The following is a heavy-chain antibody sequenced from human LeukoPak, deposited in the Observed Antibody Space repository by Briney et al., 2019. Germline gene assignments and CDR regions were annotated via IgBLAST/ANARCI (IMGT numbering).Heavy chain of an antibody. CDR1: GGSISSYY. V-gene: IGHV4-59*08. D-gene: IGHD3-3*01. Sequence: PSETLSLTCTVSGGSISSYYWSWIRQPPGKGLEWIGYIYYSGSTNYNPSLKSRVTISVDTSKNQFSLKLSSVTAADTAVYYCARHSKGDFWSGYYSTVLSAFDIWGQGTMVTVSS. J-gene: IGHJ3*02. CDR3: ARHSKGDFWSGYYSTVLSAFDI. CDR2: IYYSGST.